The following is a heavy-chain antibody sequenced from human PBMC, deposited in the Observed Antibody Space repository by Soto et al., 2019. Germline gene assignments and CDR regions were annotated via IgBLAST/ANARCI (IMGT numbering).Heavy chain of an antibody. D-gene: IGHD3-16*01. CDR3: ARWGTTGGFDL. Sequence: QLQLVESGGGVVQPGTSLRLSCAASGFRFKSFVMHWVRQAPGKGLDWVAFTSYDGNNKDHGDSVKGRFTVSRDNSQNTLHLQMDFLRPEDTALYYCARWGTTGGFDLWGQGTLVSVSS. CDR1: GFRFKSFV. V-gene: IGHV3-30*19. J-gene: IGHJ4*02. CDR2: TSYDGNNK.